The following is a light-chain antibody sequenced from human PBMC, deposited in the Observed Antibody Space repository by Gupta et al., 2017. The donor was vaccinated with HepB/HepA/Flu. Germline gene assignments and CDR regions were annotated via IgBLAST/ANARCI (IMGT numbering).Light chain of an antibody. CDR1: QDIINS. J-gene: IGKJ4*01. CDR3: QQGANLPLT. CDR2: DAS. Sequence: DIQMTQSLSSLSVFVGDRVTITCQASQDIINSVSWYQQKPEKAPKLLIDDASHVETVVPSRISGSGATAVITFVINNQHPENIAIYFYQQGANLPLTFGEGTQVEIK. V-gene: IGKV1-33*01.